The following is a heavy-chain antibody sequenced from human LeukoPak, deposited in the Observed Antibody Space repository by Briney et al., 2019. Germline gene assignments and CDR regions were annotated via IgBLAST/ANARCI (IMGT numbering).Heavy chain of an antibody. CDR2: ISAYNGNT. CDR1: GYTFTSYG. J-gene: IGHJ6*03. Sequence: ASVKVSCKASGYTFTSYGISWVRQAPGQGLEWMGWISAYNGNTNYAQKLQGRVTMTTDTSTSTAYMELRSLRSDDTAVYYCAREVRGTPYYYYYYMDVWGKGTTVTVSS. D-gene: IGHD3-10*01. CDR3: AREVRGTPYYYYYYMDV. V-gene: IGHV1-18*01.